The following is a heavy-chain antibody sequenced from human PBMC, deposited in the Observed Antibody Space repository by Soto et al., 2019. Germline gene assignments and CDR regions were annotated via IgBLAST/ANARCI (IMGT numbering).Heavy chain of an antibody. CDR3: AKDRERGGYDSDFDS. D-gene: IGHD3-3*01. V-gene: IGHV3-23*01. CDR1: GFTFGTYG. CDR2: ITGGNT. Sequence: EVQLLESGGGLIQPGGSLRLSCAASGFTFGTYGMGWVRQAPGKGLEWVSTITGGNTYYAASVKGRFTISRDNYKNTLYLQMSNLRAEDTALYYCAKDRERGGYDSDFDSWGQGTLVTVSS. J-gene: IGHJ4*02.